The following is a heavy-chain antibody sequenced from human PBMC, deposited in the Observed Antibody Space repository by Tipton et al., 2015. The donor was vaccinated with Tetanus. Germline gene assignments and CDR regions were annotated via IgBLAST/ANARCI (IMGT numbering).Heavy chain of an antibody. Sequence: SLRLSCAASGFTVSSNYMSWVREAPGKGLEWVSVIYSGGSTYYADSVKGRFTISRDNSKNTLYLQMNSLRAEDTAVYYCASSPLVWYYDSSGYYGAFDIWGQGTIVTVSS. CDR1: GFTVSSNY. CDR3: ASSPLVWYYDSSGYYGAFDI. CDR2: IYSGGST. D-gene: IGHD3-22*01. V-gene: IGHV3-53*01. J-gene: IGHJ3*02.